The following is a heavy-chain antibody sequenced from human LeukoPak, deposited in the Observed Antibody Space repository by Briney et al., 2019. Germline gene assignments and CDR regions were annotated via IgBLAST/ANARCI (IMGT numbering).Heavy chain of an antibody. D-gene: IGHD3-22*01. J-gene: IGHJ4*02. Sequence: GGSLRLSCAASGFTFDDYAMHWVRHAPGKGLEWVSGISWNSRSIGYADSVKGRFTISRDNAKNSLYLQMNSLRAEDTALYYCAKDFGADYYDSSGYYYSYFDYWGQGTLVTVSS. CDR2: ISWNSRSI. CDR3: AKDFGADYYDSSGYYYSYFDY. V-gene: IGHV3-9*01. CDR1: GFTFDDYA.